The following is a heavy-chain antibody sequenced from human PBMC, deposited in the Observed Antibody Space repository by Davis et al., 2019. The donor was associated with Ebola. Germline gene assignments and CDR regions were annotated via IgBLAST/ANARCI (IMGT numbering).Heavy chain of an antibody. CDR2: ISAYNGNT. D-gene: IGHD6-13*01. J-gene: IGHJ6*02. CDR3: ARAPSVAAALNYYGMDV. CDR1: GGTFSSYA. V-gene: IGHV1-18*01. Sequence: ASVKVSCKASGGTFSSYAISWVRQAPGQGLECMGWISAYNGNTNYAQKLQGRVTMTTDTSTSTAYMELRSLRSDDTAVYYCARAPSVAAALNYYGMDVWGQGTTVTVSS.